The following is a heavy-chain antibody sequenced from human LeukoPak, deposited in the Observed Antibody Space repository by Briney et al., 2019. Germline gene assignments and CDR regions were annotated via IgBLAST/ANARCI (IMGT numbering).Heavy chain of an antibody. J-gene: IGHJ4*02. D-gene: IGHD7-27*01. CDR1: GFTFSSYS. Sequence: GGSLRLSCAASGFTFSSYSMNWVRQAPGKGLGWVSSISSSSSYIYYADSVKGRFTISRDNAKNSLYLQMNSLRAEDTAVYYCARDLTRDHHFDYWGQGTLVTVSS. CDR2: ISSSSSYI. CDR3: ARDLTRDHHFDY. V-gene: IGHV3-21*01.